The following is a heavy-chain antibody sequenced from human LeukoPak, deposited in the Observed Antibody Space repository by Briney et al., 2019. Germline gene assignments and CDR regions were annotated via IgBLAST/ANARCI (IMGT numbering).Heavy chain of an antibody. CDR3: AKDPSLGIGYYFDY. D-gene: IGHD7-27*01. J-gene: IGHJ4*02. CDR1: GFTFSSYG. CDR2: IRYDGSNK. Sequence: PGGSLRLSCAASGFTFSSYGMHWVRQAPGKGLEWVAFIRYDGSNKYYADSVKGRFTISRDNSKNTLYLHMNSLRAEDTAVYYCAKDPSLGIGYYFDYWGQGTLVTVSS. V-gene: IGHV3-30*02.